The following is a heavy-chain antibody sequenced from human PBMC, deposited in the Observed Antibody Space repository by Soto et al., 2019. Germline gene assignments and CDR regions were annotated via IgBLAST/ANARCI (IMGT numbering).Heavy chain of an antibody. D-gene: IGHD6-19*01. Sequence: GGSLRLSCAASGFTFSSYAMSWVRQAPGKGLEWVSAISGSGGSTYYADSVKGRFTISRDNSKNTLYLQMNSLRAEDTAVYYCAKDSSREAVAGNFDYWCQGTLVTVSS. CDR2: ISGSGGST. J-gene: IGHJ4*02. CDR3: AKDSSREAVAGNFDY. CDR1: GFTFSSYA. V-gene: IGHV3-23*01.